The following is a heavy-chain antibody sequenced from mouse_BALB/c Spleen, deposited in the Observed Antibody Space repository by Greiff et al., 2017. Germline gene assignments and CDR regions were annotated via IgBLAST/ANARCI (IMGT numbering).Heavy chain of an antibody. J-gene: IGHJ4*01. Sequence: LQQPGSELVRPGASVKLSCKASGYTFTSYWMHWVKQRHGQGLEWIGNIYPGSGSTNYDEKFKSKGTLTVDTSSSTAYMHLSSLTSEDSAVYYCTSNYYGSSYAMDYWGQGTSVTVSS. CDR1: GYTFTSYW. V-gene: IGHV1S22*01. CDR2: IYPGSGST. CDR3: TSNYYGSSYAMDY. D-gene: IGHD1-1*01.